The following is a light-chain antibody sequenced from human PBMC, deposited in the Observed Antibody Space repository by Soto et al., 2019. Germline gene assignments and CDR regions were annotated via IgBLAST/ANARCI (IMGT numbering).Light chain of an antibody. CDR1: QTISSW. Sequence: DIQMTQSPSTLSGSVGDRVTITCRASQTISSWLAWYQQKPGKIPNLLIYAASTLQAGVPSRFSGSGSGTDFTFTISSLQPEDIATYYCQQYSHLITFGQGTRLEIK. CDR3: QQYSHLIT. V-gene: IGKV1-5*01. J-gene: IGKJ5*01. CDR2: AAS.